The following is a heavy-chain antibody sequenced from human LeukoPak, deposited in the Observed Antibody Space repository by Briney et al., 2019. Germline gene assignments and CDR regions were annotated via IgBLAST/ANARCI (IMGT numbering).Heavy chain of an antibody. Sequence: GGSLRLSCAASGFTFSSYSMNWVRQAPGKGLEWVSSISSSSSYIYYADSVKGRFTISRDNAKNSLYLQMNSLRAEDTAVYYCARSLNSYGYVDYWGQGTLVTVSS. J-gene: IGHJ4*02. V-gene: IGHV3-21*01. CDR1: GFTFSSYS. D-gene: IGHD5-18*01. CDR3: ARSLNSYGYVDY. CDR2: ISSSSSYI.